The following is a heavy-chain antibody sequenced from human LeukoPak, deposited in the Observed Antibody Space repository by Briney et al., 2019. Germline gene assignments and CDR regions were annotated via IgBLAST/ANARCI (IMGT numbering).Heavy chain of an antibody. D-gene: IGHD1-14*01. Sequence: GGSLRLSCAASGLTFSSHWMHWVRQAPGKGLEWVAVISYDGSNKYYADSVKGRFTISRDNSKNTLYLQMNSLRAEDTAVYYCARDLTISAEYFQHWGQGTLVTVSS. CDR2: ISYDGSNK. J-gene: IGHJ1*01. CDR3: ARDLTISAEYFQH. CDR1: GLTFSSHW. V-gene: IGHV3-30*03.